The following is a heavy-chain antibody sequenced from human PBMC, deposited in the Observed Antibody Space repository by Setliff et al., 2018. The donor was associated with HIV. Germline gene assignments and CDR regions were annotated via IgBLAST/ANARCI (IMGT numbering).Heavy chain of an antibody. V-gene: IGHV4-39*07. J-gene: IGHJ3*01. Sequence: PSETLSLTCNVSDGSISSSSYYWAWIRQPPGKGLEWIGEINHSGSTNYKPSLKSRVTISVDTSKNQFSLKLSSVTAADMALYYCARDHYGDVWGTYRPDAFDVWGQGTMVTVSS. CDR3: ARDHYGDVWGTYRPDAFDV. CDR2: INHSGST. D-gene: IGHD3-16*02. CDR1: DGSISSSSYY.